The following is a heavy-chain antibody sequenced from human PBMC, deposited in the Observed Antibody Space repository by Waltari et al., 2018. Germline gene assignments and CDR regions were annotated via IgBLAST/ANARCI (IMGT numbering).Heavy chain of an antibody. Sequence: QVQLQQWGAGLLKPSETLSLTCAVYGGSFSGYYWSWIRQPPGKGLEWIGEINHSGSTNDNPSLKSRVTISVDTSKNQFSLKLSSVTAADTAVYYCARVIGVTPPGMDVWGQGTTVTVSS. CDR1: GGSFSGYY. D-gene: IGHD7-27*01. CDR2: INHSGST. V-gene: IGHV4-34*01. J-gene: IGHJ6*02. CDR3: ARVIGVTPPGMDV.